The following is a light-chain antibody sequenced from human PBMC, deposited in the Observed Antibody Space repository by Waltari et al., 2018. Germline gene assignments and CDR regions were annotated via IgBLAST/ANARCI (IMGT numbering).Light chain of an antibody. CDR1: QSVSSY. CDR2: DTS. CDR3: QQRITWPIT. J-gene: IGKJ5*01. Sequence: EIVLTQSPGTLSLSPGESATLSCRASQSVSSYLAWYQQKPGQAPRLLIYDTSTRATGIPARFSGSGSGTDFTLTISSLEPEDFAVYHCQQRITWPITFGQGTRLEIK. V-gene: IGKV3-11*01.